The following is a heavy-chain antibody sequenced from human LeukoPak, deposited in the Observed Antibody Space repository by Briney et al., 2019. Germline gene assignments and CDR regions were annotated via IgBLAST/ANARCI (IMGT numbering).Heavy chain of an antibody. Sequence: GGSLRLSCAASGFTFSSYAMSWVRQAPGKGLEWVSAIYSGGSTYYADSVKGRFTISRDNSKNTLYLQMNSLRAEDTAVYYCARPVVLAMAGGTDYWGQGTLVTVSS. CDR2: IYSGGST. CDR1: GFTFSSYA. CDR3: ARPVVLAMAGGTDY. J-gene: IGHJ4*02. V-gene: IGHV3-66*01. D-gene: IGHD2-2*01.